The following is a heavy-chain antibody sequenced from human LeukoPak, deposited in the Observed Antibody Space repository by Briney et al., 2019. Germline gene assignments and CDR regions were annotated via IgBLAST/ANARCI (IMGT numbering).Heavy chain of an antibody. CDR1: GFTFSSYS. V-gene: IGHV3-21*04. J-gene: IGHJ4*02. CDR3: ARVWEGIGGYCSGGSCYSIDY. CDR2: ISSSSSYI. D-gene: IGHD2-15*01. Sequence: GGSLRLSCAASGFTFSSYSMNWVRQAPGKGLEWVSSISSSSSYICYADSVKGRFTISRDNAKNSLYLQMNSLRAEDTAMYYCARVWEGIGGYCSGGSCYSIDYWGQGTLVTVSS.